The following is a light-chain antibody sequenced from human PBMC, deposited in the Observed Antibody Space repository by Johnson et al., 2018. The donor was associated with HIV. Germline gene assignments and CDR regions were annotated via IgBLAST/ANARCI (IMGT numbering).Light chain of an antibody. CDR3: GTWDSSLSAAV. J-gene: IGLJ1*01. CDR1: SSNIGNNY. V-gene: IGLV1-51*02. CDR2: ENN. Sequence: QLVLTQPPSVSAAPGQKVTISCSGSSSNIGNNYVSWYQQLPRTAPKLLIYENNKRPSGIPDRFSGSKSGTSATLGITGLQTGDEADYYCGTWDSSLSAAVFGTGTKVTVL.